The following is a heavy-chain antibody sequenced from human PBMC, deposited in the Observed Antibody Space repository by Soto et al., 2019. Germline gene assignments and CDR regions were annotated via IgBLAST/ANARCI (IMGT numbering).Heavy chain of an antibody. CDR2: MNPNSGNT. D-gene: IGHD4-17*01. CDR3: ARLPGLRPHDAFDI. CDR1: GYTFTSYD. Sequence: ASVKVSCKASGYTFTSYDINWVRQATGQVLDWMGWMNPNSGNTGYAQKFQGRVTMTRNTSISTAYMELSSLRSEDTAVYYCARLPGLRPHDAFDIWGQGTMVTVSS. V-gene: IGHV1-8*01. J-gene: IGHJ3*02.